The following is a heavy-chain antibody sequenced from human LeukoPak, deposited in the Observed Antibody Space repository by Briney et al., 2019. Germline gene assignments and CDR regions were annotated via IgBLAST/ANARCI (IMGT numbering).Heavy chain of an antibody. V-gene: IGHV1-8*01. Sequence: ASVTVSCKASGYTFTSYDSNWVRQATGQGLEWMGWMNPNSGNTGYAQKFQGRVTMSADTSTSTAYLELRSLTSDDTAVYYCARGTRGRGDWYFDLWGRGTLVTVSS. D-gene: IGHD1-26*01. J-gene: IGHJ2*01. CDR3: ARGTRGRGDWYFDL. CDR2: MNPNSGNT. CDR1: GYTFTSYD.